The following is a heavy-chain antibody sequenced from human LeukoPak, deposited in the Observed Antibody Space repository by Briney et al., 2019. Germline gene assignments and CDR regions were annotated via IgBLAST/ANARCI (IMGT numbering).Heavy chain of an antibody. CDR2: ISGRGTTI. J-gene: IGHJ4*02. CDR1: GFTFSSHE. Sequence: PGGSLRLSCAASGFTFSSHEMNWVRQAPGKGLEWVSYISGRGTTIYYADSVKGRFTISRDNAKNSLYLQMNSLRAEDTAVYYCARQHSDFSLPADYWGQGALVTVYS. V-gene: IGHV3-48*03. D-gene: IGHD3-3*01. CDR3: ARQHSDFSLPADY.